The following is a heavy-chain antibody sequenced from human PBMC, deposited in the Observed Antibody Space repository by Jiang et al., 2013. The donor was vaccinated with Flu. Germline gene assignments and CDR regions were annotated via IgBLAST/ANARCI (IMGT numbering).Heavy chain of an antibody. D-gene: IGHD3-3*01. Sequence: QSGAEVKEPGASVTISCITSGFAFNIYALHWVRQAPGQGLEWMGRINTGNANTKYSQKFQGRATFTRDTSARTAYMEVTSLTSEDTALYYCARTTISGPGAYSNFDYWGQGTQVTVSS. J-gene: IGHJ4*02. CDR2: INTGNANT. CDR1: GFAFNIYA. CDR3: ARTTISGPGAYSNFDY. V-gene: IGHV1-3*04.